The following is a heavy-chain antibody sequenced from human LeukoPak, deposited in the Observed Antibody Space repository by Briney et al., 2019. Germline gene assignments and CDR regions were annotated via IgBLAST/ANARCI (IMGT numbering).Heavy chain of an antibody. CDR2: ISSSISYI. V-gene: IGHV3-21*01. D-gene: IGHD6-6*01. Sequence: PGGSLRLSCAASGFTFTSYSMNWVRQAPGKGLEWVSSISSSISYIYYADSVKGRFTISRDNAKNSLYLQMNSLRAEDTAVYYCARAKEYSSSLYYFDYWGQGTLVTVSS. J-gene: IGHJ4*02. CDR3: ARAKEYSSSLYYFDY. CDR1: GFTFTSYS.